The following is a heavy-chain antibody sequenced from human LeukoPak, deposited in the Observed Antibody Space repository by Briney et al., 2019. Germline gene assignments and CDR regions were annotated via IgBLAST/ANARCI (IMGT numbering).Heavy chain of an antibody. CDR2: IIPIFGTA. CDR1: GGTFSSYA. D-gene: IGHD6-13*01. Sequence: SVKVSCKASGGTFSSYAISWVRQAPGQGLEWMGGIIPIFGTANYAQKFQGRVTITADESTSTAYMELSSLRSEDTAVYYCARDSSSWFYYYYGMDVWGQGTTVTVSS. V-gene: IGHV1-69*13. CDR3: ARDSSSWFYYYYGMDV. J-gene: IGHJ6*02.